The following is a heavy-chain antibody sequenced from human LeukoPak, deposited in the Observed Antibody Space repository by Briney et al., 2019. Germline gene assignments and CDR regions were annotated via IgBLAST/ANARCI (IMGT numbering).Heavy chain of an antibody. CDR1: GFSFSRHW. V-gene: IGHV3-7*01. CDR3: ARAPRRGVMDV. D-gene: IGHD3-10*01. J-gene: IGHJ6*03. Sequence: PGGSLRLSCAASGFSFSRHWMSWARQAPGKGLEWVANIKQDGSEKYYVDSVKGRFTISRDNAQNSLHLQMNSLRAEDTAVYYCARAPRRGVMDVWRKGPTVSVSS. CDR2: IKQDGSEK.